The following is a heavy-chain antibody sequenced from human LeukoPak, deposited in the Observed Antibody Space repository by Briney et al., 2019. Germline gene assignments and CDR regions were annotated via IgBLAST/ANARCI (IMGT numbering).Heavy chain of an antibody. CDR3: ARAVGQQLVDFDY. V-gene: IGHV4-39*01. J-gene: IGHJ4*02. CDR1: GASISSSNYY. CDR2: IYSSGNT. D-gene: IGHD6-13*01. Sequence: PSETLSLTCAVSGASISSSNYYWGWVRQSPGKGLEWIGNIYSSGNTYYNASLKSRVTMYIDTSKNQFSLKLSSVTAADTAMYYCARAVGQQLVDFDYWGQGILVTVSS.